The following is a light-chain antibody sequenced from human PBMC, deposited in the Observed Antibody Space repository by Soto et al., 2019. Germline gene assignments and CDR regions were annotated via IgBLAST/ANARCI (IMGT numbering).Light chain of an antibody. Sequence: DIQMTQSPSSLSASVGDRVTITCRASQGISNYLTWYQQKPGKVPKLLIYAASTLQSGVPSRFSGSGSGTDFTLTISSLQPEDVATYYCQKYNSALITFGQGTRLEIK. CDR1: QGISNY. CDR3: QKYNSALIT. J-gene: IGKJ5*01. V-gene: IGKV1-27*01. CDR2: AAS.